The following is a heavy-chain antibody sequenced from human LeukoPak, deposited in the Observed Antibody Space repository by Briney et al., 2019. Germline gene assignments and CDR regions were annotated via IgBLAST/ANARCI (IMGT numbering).Heavy chain of an antibody. CDR1: GFTFSKYA. D-gene: IGHD3-10*01. J-gene: IGHJ5*02. CDR2: ISSSTLKI. V-gene: IGHV3-21*01. Sequence: GGSLRLSCAASGFTFSKYAMTWVRQAPGKGLEWVSAISSSTLKIYYADSVKGRFTISRDNAKNSLYLQMNSLRAEDTAVYYCARGTVRGVIGNWFDPWGQGTLVTVSS. CDR3: ARGTVRGVIGNWFDP.